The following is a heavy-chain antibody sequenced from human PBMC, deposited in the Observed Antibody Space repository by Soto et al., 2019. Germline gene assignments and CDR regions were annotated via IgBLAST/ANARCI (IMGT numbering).Heavy chain of an antibody. CDR2: IWYDGSNK. CDR1: GFTFSSDG. J-gene: IGHJ3*02. D-gene: IGHD6-19*01. CDR3: ARDQSAVAGTKRDDAFDI. Sequence: QVQLVESGGGVVQPGRSLRLSCAASGFTFSSDGMHWVRQAPGKRLEWVAVIWYDGSNKYYADSVKGRFTISRDNSKNTLYLQMNSLRAEDTAVYYCARDQSAVAGTKRDDAFDIWGQGTMVTVSS. V-gene: IGHV3-33*01.